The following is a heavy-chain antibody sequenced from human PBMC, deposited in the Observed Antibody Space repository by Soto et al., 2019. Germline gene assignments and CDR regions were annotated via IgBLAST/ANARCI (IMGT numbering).Heavy chain of an antibody. Sequence: GGSLRLSCAASGFTFSSYSMNWVRQAPGKGLEWVSYISSSSSTIYYADSVKGRFTISRDNAKNSLYLQMNSLRAEDTAVYYCARVGFTSGGDCYGIWGQGTMVTVSS. CDR3: ARVGFTSGGDCYGI. CDR2: ISSSSSTI. CDR1: GFTFSSYS. J-gene: IGHJ3*02. V-gene: IGHV3-48*01. D-gene: IGHD2-21*01.